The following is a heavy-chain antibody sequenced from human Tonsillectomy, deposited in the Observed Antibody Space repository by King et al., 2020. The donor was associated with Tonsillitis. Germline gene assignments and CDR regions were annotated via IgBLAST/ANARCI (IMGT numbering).Heavy chain of an antibody. V-gene: IGHV3-21*01. CDR3: ARSPGDSYNYFFDY. CDR1: GFTFSSYS. J-gene: IGHJ4*02. CDR2: IPSSSSNI. Sequence: VQLVESGGGLVKPGGSLRLSCAASGFTFSSYSINWVRQAPGKGLEWVSSIPSSSSNIFSADSVKGRFTISRDNAKNSLYLQMNSLRAEDTAVYYCARSPGDSYNYFFDYWGQGTLVTVSS. D-gene: IGHD2-21*01.